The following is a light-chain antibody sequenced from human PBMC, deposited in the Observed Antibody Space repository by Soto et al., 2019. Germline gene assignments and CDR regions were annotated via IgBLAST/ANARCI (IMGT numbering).Light chain of an antibody. Sequence: EILFTQSPSTLSLSSIGRATLSWTASPSVANFVAWYQQKPGQAPRLLIYGAFNRATGFQARFSGSGSGTDFTLTISCLEPEDSAVYYCQQRNIWPPVTFGHGTRLEIK. J-gene: IGKJ5*01. V-gene: IGKV3-11*01. CDR1: PSVANF. CDR3: QQRNIWPPVT. CDR2: GAF.